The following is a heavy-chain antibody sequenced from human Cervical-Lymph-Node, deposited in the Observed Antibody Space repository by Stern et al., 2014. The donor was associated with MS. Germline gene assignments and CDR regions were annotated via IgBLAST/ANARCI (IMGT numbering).Heavy chain of an antibody. Sequence: VQLEESGGGLVKPGGSLRLSCAASGFTFSDYYMRWIRQAPGKGLEWVSYISRSGSTIYSEESVKGRFTISRDNAKNSLYLQMNSLRAEDTAVYYCARDSPSWGWCFDYWGQGTLVTVSS. J-gene: IGHJ4*02. CDR1: GFTFSDYY. CDR2: ISRSGSTI. CDR3: ARDSPSWGWCFDY. D-gene: IGHD6-19*01. V-gene: IGHV3-11*01.